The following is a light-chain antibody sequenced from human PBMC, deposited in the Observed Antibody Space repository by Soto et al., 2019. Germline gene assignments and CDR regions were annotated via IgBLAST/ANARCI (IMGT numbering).Light chain of an antibody. CDR1: QSISSW. J-gene: IGKJ1*01. Sequence: DIQMTQSPSTLSASVGDRVTITCRASQSISSWLAWYHQKPGKAPKLLIYKASSLHSGVPSRFSGSGSGTEFTLTISSLQPDDFATYYCHQYKTYWTFGHGTKVDIK. CDR3: HQYKTYWT. CDR2: KAS. V-gene: IGKV1-5*03.